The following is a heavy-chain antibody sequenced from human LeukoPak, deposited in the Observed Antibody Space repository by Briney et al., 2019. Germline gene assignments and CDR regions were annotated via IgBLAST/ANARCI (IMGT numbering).Heavy chain of an antibody. CDR3: AKGGRKNGLDV. CDR1: LTFSSYS. V-gene: IGHV3-23*01. J-gene: IGHJ6*02. Sequence: GGSLRLSCAASLTFSSYSMSWVRQAPRKGLECVSAISGSGDITYYADSVKGRFTIPRDNSKNTLYLQMHSLRVEDTAVYYCAKGGRKNGLDVWGQGTTVIVSS. CDR2: ISGSGDIT. D-gene: IGHD3-16*01.